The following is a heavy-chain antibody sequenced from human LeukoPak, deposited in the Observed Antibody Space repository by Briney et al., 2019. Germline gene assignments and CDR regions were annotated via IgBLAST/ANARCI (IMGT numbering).Heavy chain of an antibody. Sequence: SETLSLTCTVSGGSISSYYWSWIRQPPGKGLEWIGYIYYSGSTNYNPSLKSRVTISVDTSKNQFSLKLSSVTAADTAVYYCARDRVDYYDSSGDYFDYWGQGTLVTVSS. J-gene: IGHJ4*02. CDR1: GGSISSYY. V-gene: IGHV4-59*01. D-gene: IGHD3-22*01. CDR2: IYYSGST. CDR3: ARDRVDYYDSSGDYFDY.